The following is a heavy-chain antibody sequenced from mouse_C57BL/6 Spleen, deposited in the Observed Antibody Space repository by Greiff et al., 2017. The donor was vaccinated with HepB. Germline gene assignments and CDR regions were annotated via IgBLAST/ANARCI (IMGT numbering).Heavy chain of an antibody. CDR2: IDPEDGDT. J-gene: IGHJ3*01. D-gene: IGHD2-5*01. Sequence: VQLQQSGAELVRPGASVKLSCTASGFNIKDYYMHWVKQRPEQGLEWIGRIDPEDGDTEYAPKFQGKATMTADTSSNTAYLQLRSLTSEDTAVYYCTKAYYSNPAWFAYWGQGTLVTVSA. V-gene: IGHV14-1*01. CDR1: GFNIKDYY. CDR3: TKAYYSNPAWFAY.